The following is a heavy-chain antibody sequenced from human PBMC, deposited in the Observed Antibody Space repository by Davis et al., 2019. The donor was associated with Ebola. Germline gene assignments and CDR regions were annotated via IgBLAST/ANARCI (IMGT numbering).Heavy chain of an antibody. J-gene: IGHJ6*02. D-gene: IGHD3-22*01. CDR1: GFTFSAYW. CDR3: AKGGVYYTYYYGMDV. Sequence: GESLKISCAASGFTFSAYWMHWVRHVPGKGLAWVSRINADGSRTDYADSVKGRFTISRDNAKNTVYLQMNSLRAEDTAVYYCAKGGVYYTYYYGMDVWGQGTTVTVSS. CDR2: INADGSRT. V-gene: IGHV3-74*01.